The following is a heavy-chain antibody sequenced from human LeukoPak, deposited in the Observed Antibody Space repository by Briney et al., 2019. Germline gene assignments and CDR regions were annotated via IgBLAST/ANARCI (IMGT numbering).Heavy chain of an antibody. V-gene: IGHV3-30*18. J-gene: IGHJ6*03. CDR1: GFTFSSYG. D-gene: IGHD1-26*01. CDR2: ISYDGSNK. CDR3: AKDIREHTGLGSIDV. Sequence: PGGSLRLSCAASGFTFSSYGMHWVRQAPGKGLEWVAVISYDGSNKYYADSVKGRFTISRDNSKSTLYLQMNSLRAEETAVYSCAKDIREHTGLGSIDVWGKGTTVTVPS.